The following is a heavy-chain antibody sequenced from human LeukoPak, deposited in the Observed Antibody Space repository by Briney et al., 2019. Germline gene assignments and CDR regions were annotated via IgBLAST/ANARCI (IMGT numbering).Heavy chain of an antibody. CDR1: GFTFSSYG. CDR2: ISGGGGGT. V-gene: IGHV3-23*01. J-gene: IGHJ4*02. CDR3: AKLATVGAPY. Sequence: GGSLRPSCAASGFTFSSYGMSWVRQAPGKGLEWVSTISGGGGGTYYADSVKGRFTISRDSSKNTLSLQMNSLKAEDTAVYYCAKLATVGAPYWGQGTLVTVSS. D-gene: IGHD1-26*01.